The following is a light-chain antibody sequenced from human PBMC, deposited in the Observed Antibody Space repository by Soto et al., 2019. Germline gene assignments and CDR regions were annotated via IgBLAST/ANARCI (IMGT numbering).Light chain of an antibody. J-gene: IGLJ1*01. CDR1: SSDVGSYNL. CDR2: EGS. Sequence: QSALTQPASVSGSPGQSITISCTGTSSDVGSYNLVSWYPQHPGKAPKLMIYEGSKRPSGVSNRFSGSKSGNTASLTISGLQAEDEADYYCCSYAGSSTFLFGTGTKVTVL. V-gene: IGLV2-23*03. CDR3: CSYAGSSTFL.